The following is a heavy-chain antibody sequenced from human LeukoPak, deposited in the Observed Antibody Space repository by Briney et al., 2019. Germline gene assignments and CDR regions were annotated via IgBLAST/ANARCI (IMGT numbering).Heavy chain of an antibody. J-gene: IGHJ4*02. Sequence: ASVKVSCKASGYTFTSYDINWVRQATGQGLEWMGWMNPNSGNTGYAQKFQGRVTMTRNTSISTAYMELSSLRSEDTAVYYCARARGVAAAGPAHYFDYGGQGTLVTVSS. CDR2: MNPNSGNT. D-gene: IGHD6-13*01. CDR1: GYTFTSYD. CDR3: ARARGVAAAGPAHYFDY. V-gene: IGHV1-8*01.